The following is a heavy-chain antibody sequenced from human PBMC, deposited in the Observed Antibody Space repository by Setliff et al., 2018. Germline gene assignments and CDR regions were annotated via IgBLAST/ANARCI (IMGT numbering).Heavy chain of an antibody. J-gene: IGHJ4*02. V-gene: IGHV3-20*04. CDR2: ITWNGRTI. Sequence: GGSLRLSCEVSGFNFDDYGMTWVRQVPGKGLEWVSTITWNGRTITYADSVKGRFIISKDNPKNSLSLSSVTAADTAVFYCARGRGYSNTWYALPYFDCWGQGTLVTVSS. D-gene: IGHD6-13*01. CDR3: ARGRGYSNTWYALPYFDC. CDR1: GFNFDDYG.